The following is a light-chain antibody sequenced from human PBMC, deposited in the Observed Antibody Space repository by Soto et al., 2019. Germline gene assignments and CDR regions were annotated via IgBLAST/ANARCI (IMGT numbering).Light chain of an antibody. J-gene: IGLJ2*01. V-gene: IGLV1-40*01. CDR2: GDT. CDR1: NSNIGAGYD. Sequence: QSVLTQPPSVSGAPGQRVTISCTGSNSNIGAGYDVNWYQHLPGTAPKLLIYGDTIRPSGVPDRFSGSKSATSASLAIAGLQVEDEGDYYCQSYDSSLSGPVLFGGGIKLTVL. CDR3: QSYDSSLSGPVL.